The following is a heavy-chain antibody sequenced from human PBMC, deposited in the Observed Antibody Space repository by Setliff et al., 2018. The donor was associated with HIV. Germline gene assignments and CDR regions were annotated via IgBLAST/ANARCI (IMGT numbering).Heavy chain of an antibody. CDR1: GGSLSDYY. CDR2: IRSSGNT. CDR3: ARVREGFLPYDAFEI. J-gene: IGHJ3*02. Sequence: PSETLSLTCAVYGGSLSDYYWSWIRQPPGKGLEWLGEIRSSGNTNYSPSLKGRVTISVDTPKNQYSLNLKSVTAADTAVYYCARVREGFLPYDAFEIWGQGTMVTVSS. D-gene: IGHD3-3*01. V-gene: IGHV4-34*01.